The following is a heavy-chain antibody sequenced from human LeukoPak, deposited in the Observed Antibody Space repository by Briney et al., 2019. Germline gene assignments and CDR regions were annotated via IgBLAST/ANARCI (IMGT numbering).Heavy chain of an antibody. Sequence: SGPTLVNPTQTLTLTCTFSGFSLSTSGVGVGWIRQPPGKALEWLALIYWDDDKRYSPSLKSRLTITKDTSKNQVVLTMTNMDPVDTATYYCAHSDGSYCGGDCYLHDAFDIWGQGTMVTVSS. D-gene: IGHD2-21*02. CDR3: AHSDGSYCGGDCYLHDAFDI. V-gene: IGHV2-5*02. CDR2: IYWDDDK. J-gene: IGHJ3*02. CDR1: GFSLSTSGVG.